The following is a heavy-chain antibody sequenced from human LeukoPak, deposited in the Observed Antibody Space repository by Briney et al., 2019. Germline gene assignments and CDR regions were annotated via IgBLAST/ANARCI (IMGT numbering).Heavy chain of an antibody. CDR3: TTDPPGAY. V-gene: IGHV3-15*01. Sequence: PGGSLRLSCAASGFTFSNAWMSWVRQAPGKGLEWVGRIKRKVDGETTDYAAPVKGRFTISRDDSENTLYLRLNSLKTEDTAVYYCTTDPPGAYWGQGSLVTVSS. J-gene: IGHJ4*02. CDR2: IKRKVDGETT. D-gene: IGHD1-14*01. CDR1: GFTFSNAW.